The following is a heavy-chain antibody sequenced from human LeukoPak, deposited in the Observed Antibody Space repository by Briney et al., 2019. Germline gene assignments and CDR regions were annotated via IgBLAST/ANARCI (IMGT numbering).Heavy chain of an antibody. D-gene: IGHD2-2*01. CDR1: GGSIRNYY. CDR3: ARGPTYQPIDY. J-gene: IGHJ4*02. V-gene: IGHV4-59*08. Sequence: SETLSLTCTVSGGSIRNYYWSWIRQPPGKGLEWIGYIYYSGSTNYNASLQSRVTISIDTSKNQFSLKLSSVTAADTAVYYCARGPTYQPIDYWGQGTLVTVSS. CDR2: IYYSGST.